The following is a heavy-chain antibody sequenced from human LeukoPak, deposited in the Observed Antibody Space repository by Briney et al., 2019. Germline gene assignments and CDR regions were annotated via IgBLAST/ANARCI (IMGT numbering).Heavy chain of an antibody. CDR2: IRGVVTYT. CDR1: GFTLAGYA. CDR3: VKENFWPECAFDI. J-gene: IGHJ3*02. Sequence: CLRLSCVPSGFTLAGYAMHWVRPAPGEGRGWVSLIRGVVTYTFYTDSLKGRFTISRDNNKNSLYLQMNSLRTEDTALYYCVKENFWPECAFDIWGQGTRVTASS. D-gene: IGHD3-3*01. V-gene: IGHV3-43*02.